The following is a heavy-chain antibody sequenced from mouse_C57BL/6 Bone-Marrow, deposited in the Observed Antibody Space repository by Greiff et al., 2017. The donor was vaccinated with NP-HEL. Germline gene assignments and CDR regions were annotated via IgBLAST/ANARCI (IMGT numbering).Heavy chain of an antibody. Sequence: VQVVESGPGLVAPSQSLSITCTVSGFSLTSYGVDWVRPPPGKGLEWLGVIWGGGSTNYTSALMSRLSISKDNTKSQVFLKMNSLQTDDTAMYYCAKHSASYSRGWYFDVWGTGTTVTVSS. J-gene: IGHJ1*03. CDR2: IWGGGST. CDR1: GFSLTSYG. V-gene: IGHV2-9*01. CDR3: AKHSASYSRGWYFDV. D-gene: IGHD2-14*01.